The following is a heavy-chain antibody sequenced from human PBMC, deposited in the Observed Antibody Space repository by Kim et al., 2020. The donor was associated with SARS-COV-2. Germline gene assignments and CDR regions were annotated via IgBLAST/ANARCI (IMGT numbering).Heavy chain of an antibody. D-gene: IGHD3-22*01. Sequence: GGSLRLSCAASGFTVSSNYMSWVRQAPGKGLEWVSVIYSGGSTYYADSVKGRFTISRDNSKNTLYLQMNSLRAEDTAVYYCARDALIDSSGYYTLFYWGQGTLVTVSS. CDR3: ARDALIDSSGYYTLFY. J-gene: IGHJ4*02. CDR2: IYSGGST. V-gene: IGHV3-53*01. CDR1: GFTVSSNY.